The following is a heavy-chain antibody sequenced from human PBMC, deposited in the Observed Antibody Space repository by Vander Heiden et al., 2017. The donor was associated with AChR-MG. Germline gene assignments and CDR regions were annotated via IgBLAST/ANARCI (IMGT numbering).Heavy chain of an antibody. CDR3: ARGAVSYGSGTQTHY. Sequence: QLQLVQSGAEVKKPGASVTVSCKASGYTFTSYDINWVGQATGQGLEWMGWMNPNSGNTRYAQKFQGRVTMTRNTSISTAYMELSRRRPHDTAVYYCARGAVSYGSGTQTHYRGQGRLGTLSS. CDR1: GYTFTSYD. CDR2: MNPNSGNT. D-gene: IGHD3-10*01. V-gene: IGHV1-8*01. J-gene: IGHJ4*02.